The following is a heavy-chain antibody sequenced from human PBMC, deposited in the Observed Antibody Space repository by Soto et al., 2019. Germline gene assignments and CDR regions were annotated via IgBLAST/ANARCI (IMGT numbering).Heavy chain of an antibody. CDR3: ASSLDYGDYIVGYAFDI. D-gene: IGHD4-17*01. CDR1: GYAYTSYG. Sequence: QVQLVQSGAEVKKPGASVKVSCKASGYAYTSYGISWVRQAPGQGLEWMGWISAYNGNTNYAQKLQGRVTMTTDTSTSTAYMELRSLRSDDTAVYYCASSLDYGDYIVGYAFDIWGQGTMVTVSS. V-gene: IGHV1-18*04. CDR2: ISAYNGNT. J-gene: IGHJ3*02.